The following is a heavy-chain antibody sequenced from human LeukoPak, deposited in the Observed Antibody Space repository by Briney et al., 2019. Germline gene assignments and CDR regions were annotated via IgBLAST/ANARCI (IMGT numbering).Heavy chain of an antibody. CDR2: IRNKANSYTT. D-gene: IGHD1-26*01. CDR1: GFIFSDHY. Sequence: GGSLRLSCAASGFIFSDHYMDWVRQAPGKGLEWVGRIRNKANSYTTEYSASVKGRFTISRDDSKNSLYLQMNSLECEDTAVYYCAREWDSGSYYLGYFDYWGQGTLVTVSS. J-gene: IGHJ4*02. V-gene: IGHV3-72*01. CDR3: AREWDSGSYYLGYFDY.